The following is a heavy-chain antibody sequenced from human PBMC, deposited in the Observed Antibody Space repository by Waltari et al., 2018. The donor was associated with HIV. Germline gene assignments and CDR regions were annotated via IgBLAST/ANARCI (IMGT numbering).Heavy chain of an antibody. D-gene: IGHD2-2*01. CDR2: ISSSSSYI. V-gene: IGHV3-21*01. J-gene: IGHJ5*02. CDR1: GFTFRSYN. CDR3: ARDVGYCSSTSCPNNWFDP. Sequence: EVQLVESGGGLVKPGGSLRLSCAASGFTFRSYNLNWVRLAPGKGLEWVSSISSSSSYIYYADSVKGRFTISRDNAKNSLYLQMNSLRAEDTAVYYCARDVGYCSSTSCPNNWFDPWGQGTLVTVSS.